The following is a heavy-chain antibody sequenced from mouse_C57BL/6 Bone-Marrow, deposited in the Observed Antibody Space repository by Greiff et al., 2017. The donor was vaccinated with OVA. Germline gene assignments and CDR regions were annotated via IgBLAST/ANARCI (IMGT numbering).Heavy chain of an antibody. CDR3: ARHYYGSSLDY. V-gene: IGHV5-12*01. J-gene: IGHJ2*01. Sequence: EVKLVESGGGLVQPGGSLKLSCAASGFTFSDYYMYWVRQTPEKRLEWVAYISNGGGSTYYPDTVKGRFTISRDNAKNTLYLQMSRLKSEDTAMYYGARHYYGSSLDYWGQGTTLTVSS. CDR1: GFTFSDYY. D-gene: IGHD1-1*01. CDR2: ISNGGGST.